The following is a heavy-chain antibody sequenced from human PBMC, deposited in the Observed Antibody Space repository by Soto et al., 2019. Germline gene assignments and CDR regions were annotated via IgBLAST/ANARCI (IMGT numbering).Heavy chain of an antibody. J-gene: IGHJ3*02. CDR3: ARDKATVTTSDAFDI. CDR1: GGTFSSYT. V-gene: IGHV1-69*04. Sequence: QVQLVHSGAEVKKPGSSVKVSCKASGGTFSSYTISWVRQAPGQGLESMGRIIPILGIANYAQKFQGRVTITADKSTSTAYMELSSLRSEDTAVYYCARDKATVTTSDAFDIWGQGTMVTVSS. CDR2: IIPILGIA. D-gene: IGHD4-17*01.